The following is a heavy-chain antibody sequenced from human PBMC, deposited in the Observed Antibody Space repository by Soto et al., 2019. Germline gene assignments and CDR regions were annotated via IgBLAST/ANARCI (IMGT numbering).Heavy chain of an antibody. Sequence: PSETLSLTCTVSDASISSSYWSWILRPPGKGLEWIGYIYNSGSTRYNPSLKSRVTISVDTSKNQFSVKLSSVTAADTAVYYCARVWGLDYIDSWGQGTRVTVSS. CDR2: IYNSGST. D-gene: IGHD7-27*01. CDR1: DASISSSY. V-gene: IGHV4-59*01. J-gene: IGHJ4*02. CDR3: ARVWGLDYIDS.